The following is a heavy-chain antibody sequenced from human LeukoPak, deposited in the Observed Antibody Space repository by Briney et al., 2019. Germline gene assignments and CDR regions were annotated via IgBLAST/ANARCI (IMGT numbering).Heavy chain of an antibody. CDR3: VKDIEAVAGTWWFDP. CDR2: INSDGSIT. D-gene: IGHD6-19*01. J-gene: IGHJ5*02. V-gene: IGHV3-74*01. Sequence: PGGSLRLSCAASGFTFSSHWMHWVRQAPGKGLVWVSRINSDGSITSYADSVKGRFTISRDNSKNTLYLQMSSLRAEDTAVYYCVKDIEAVAGTWWFDPWRQGTLVTVSS. CDR1: GFTFSSHW.